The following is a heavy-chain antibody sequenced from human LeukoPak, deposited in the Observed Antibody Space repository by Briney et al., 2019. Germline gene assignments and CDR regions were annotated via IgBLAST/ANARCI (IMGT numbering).Heavy chain of an antibody. D-gene: IGHD3-16*02. CDR2: ISGSGGST. CDR3: AKDPPFYDYVWGSYRPDAFDI. CDR1: GFTFSSYA. V-gene: IGHV3-23*01. J-gene: IGHJ3*02. Sequence: GGSLRHSCAASGFTFSSYAMSWVRQAPGKGLEWVSAISGSGGSTYYADSVKGRFTISRDNSKNTLYLQMNSLRAEDTAVYYCAKDPPFYDYVWGSYRPDAFDIWGQGTMVTVSS.